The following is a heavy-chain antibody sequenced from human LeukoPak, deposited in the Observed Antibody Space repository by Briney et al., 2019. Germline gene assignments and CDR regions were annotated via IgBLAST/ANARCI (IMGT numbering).Heavy chain of an antibody. CDR2: IIPIFGTA. D-gene: IGHD4-23*01. CDR3: ARPTYLNSAGLYYYYGMDV. J-gene: IGHJ6*02. V-gene: IGHV1-69*13. Sequence: SVKVSCKASGGTFSSYAISWVRQAPGQGLEWMGGIIPIFGTANYAQKFQGRVTITADESTSTAYMELSSLRSEGTAVYYCARPTYLNSAGLYYYYGMDVWGQGTTVTVSS. CDR1: GGTFSSYA.